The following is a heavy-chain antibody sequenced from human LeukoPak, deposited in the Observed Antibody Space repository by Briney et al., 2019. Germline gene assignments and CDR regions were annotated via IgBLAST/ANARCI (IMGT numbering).Heavy chain of an antibody. CDR2: INTRGRT. D-gene: IGHD4-17*01. Sequence: ETLSLTCTVSGGSISSYYWSWIRQPAGKGLEWIGRINTRGRTNYNPSLKSRVTMSADTSNNPFSLKLSSVTAADTAVYYCAREFMTTVTTQPFDYWGQGTLVTVSS. V-gene: IGHV4-4*07. J-gene: IGHJ4*02. CDR1: GGSISSYY. CDR3: AREFMTTVTTQPFDY.